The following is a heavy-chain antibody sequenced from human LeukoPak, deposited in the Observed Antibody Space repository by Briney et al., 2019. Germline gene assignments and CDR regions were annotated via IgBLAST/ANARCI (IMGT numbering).Heavy chain of an antibody. D-gene: IGHD3-22*01. V-gene: IGHV1-2*02. Sequence: ASVKVSCNASGYTFTGYYMHWVRQAPGQGLEWMGWINPNSGGTNYAQKFQGRVTMTRDTSISTAYMELSRLRSDDTAVYYCARAPITMIVVAFIYWGQGTLVTVSS. CDR3: ARAPITMIVVAFIY. J-gene: IGHJ4*02. CDR2: INPNSGGT. CDR1: GYTFTGYY.